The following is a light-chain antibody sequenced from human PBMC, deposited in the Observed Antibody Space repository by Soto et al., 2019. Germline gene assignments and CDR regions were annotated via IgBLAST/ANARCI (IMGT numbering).Light chain of an antibody. Sequence: QSVLTQPPSASGTPGQRVTISCSGSSSNIGSNTVNWYQHLPGTAPKVFISSNNQRPSGVPDRFSGSKSGTAASLAISGLQSEDEADYYCAAWDDSLNGVVFGGGTKLTVL. CDR1: SSNIGSNT. CDR2: SNN. J-gene: IGLJ2*01. V-gene: IGLV1-44*01. CDR3: AAWDDSLNGVV.